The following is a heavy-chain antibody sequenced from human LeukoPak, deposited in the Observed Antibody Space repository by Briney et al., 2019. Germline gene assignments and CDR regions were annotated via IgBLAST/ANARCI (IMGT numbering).Heavy chain of an antibody. CDR3: GKTTVGYSSGQKPAWPVDY. CDR2: TFGSGGSP. V-gene: IGHV3-23*01. CDR1: GFTFGSHA. J-gene: IGHJ4*02. Sequence: GGSLRLSCEASGFTFGSHAMYWVRQAPGKGLEWVAGTFGSGGSPHYADPVKGRFTISRDNSRNTVYLQINSLRAEDTAVYYCGKTTVGYSSGQKPAWPVDYWGQGTLVTVSS. D-gene: IGHD5-18*01.